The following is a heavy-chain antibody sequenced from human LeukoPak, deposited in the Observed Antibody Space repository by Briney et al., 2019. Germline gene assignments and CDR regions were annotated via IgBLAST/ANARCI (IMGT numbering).Heavy chain of an antibody. CDR2: TYFRAKWYN. D-gene: IGHD7-27*01. Sequence: SQTLSLTCALSGDSVSSNSAAWNWIRHSPSRGLEWLGRTYFRAKWYNDYAVSVKSRITINPDTSKNQFSLQLTSVTPEGTAVYYCAREGTLGRDFDIWGQGAMVTVSS. CDR3: AREGTLGRDFDI. V-gene: IGHV6-1*01. J-gene: IGHJ3*02. CDR1: GDSVSSNSAA.